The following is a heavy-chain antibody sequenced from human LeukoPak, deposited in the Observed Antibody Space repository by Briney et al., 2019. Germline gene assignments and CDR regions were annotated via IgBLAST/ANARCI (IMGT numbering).Heavy chain of an antibody. CDR2: IIPIFGTA. V-gene: IGHV1-69*06. CDR1: GGTFSSYA. Sequence: GASVKVSCKASGGTFSSYAISWVRQAPGQGLEWMGGIIPIFGTANYAQKFQGRVTITADKSTSTAYMELSSLRSEDTAVYYCAAGYCSGGSCYLGEDAYYFDYWGQGTLVTVSS. J-gene: IGHJ4*02. CDR3: AAGYCSGGSCYLGEDAYYFDY. D-gene: IGHD2-15*01.